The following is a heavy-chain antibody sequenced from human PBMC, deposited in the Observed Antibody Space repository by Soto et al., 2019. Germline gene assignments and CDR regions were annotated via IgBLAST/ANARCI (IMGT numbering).Heavy chain of an antibody. CDR3: AGSFKYGSGTFDALDV. Sequence: QVLLVQSGTEVKKPGSSVKVSCQASGGTSSDYALTWVRQAPGQGLEWLGGIIPIFGTANYAQRFQCRVSSTAEESSSTAYMELSSLKSEDTAVYYCAGSFKYGSGTFDALDVWGHGTMVMVSS. D-gene: IGHD3-10*01. J-gene: IGHJ3*01. V-gene: IGHV1-69*01. CDR1: GGTSSDYA. CDR2: IIPIFGTA.